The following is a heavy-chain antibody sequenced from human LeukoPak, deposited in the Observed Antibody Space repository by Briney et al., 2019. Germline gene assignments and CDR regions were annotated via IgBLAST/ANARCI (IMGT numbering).Heavy chain of an antibody. Sequence: GGSLRLSCAASGFTFSSYAMSWVRQAPGKGLEWVSAISGSGGSTYYADSVKGWFTISRDNSKNTLYLQMNSLRAEDTAVYYCAKGDGDYDAFDIWGQGTMVTVSS. D-gene: IGHD4-17*01. V-gene: IGHV3-23*01. CDR2: ISGSGGST. J-gene: IGHJ3*02. CDR3: AKGDGDYDAFDI. CDR1: GFTFSSYA.